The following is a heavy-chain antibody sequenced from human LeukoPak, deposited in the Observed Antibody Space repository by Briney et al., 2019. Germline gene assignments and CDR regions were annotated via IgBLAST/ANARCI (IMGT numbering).Heavy chain of an antibody. D-gene: IGHD6-6*01. J-gene: IGHJ4*02. V-gene: IGHV3-21*01. Sequence: GGSLRLSCAASGFTSSSYSMNWVRQAPGKGLEWVSSISSSSSYIYYADSVKGRFTISRDNAKNSLYLQMNSLRAEDTAVYYCARDLRAYSSSSRFDYWGQGTLVTVSS. CDR1: GFTSSSYS. CDR3: ARDLRAYSSSSRFDY. CDR2: ISSSSSYI.